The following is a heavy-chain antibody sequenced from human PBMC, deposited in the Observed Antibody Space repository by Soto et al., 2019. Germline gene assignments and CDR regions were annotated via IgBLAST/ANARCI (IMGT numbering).Heavy chain of an antibody. J-gene: IGHJ5*02. D-gene: IGHD6-19*01. Sequence: ASVKVSCKASGYTFTSDFIHWVRQAPGQGLEWMGWISAYNGNTNYAQKLQGRVTMTTDTSTSTAYMELRSLRSDDTAVYYCARLYSSGWTEKNWFDPWGQGTLVTVSS. CDR2: ISAYNGNT. CDR1: GYTFTSDF. CDR3: ARLYSSGWTEKNWFDP. V-gene: IGHV1-18*04.